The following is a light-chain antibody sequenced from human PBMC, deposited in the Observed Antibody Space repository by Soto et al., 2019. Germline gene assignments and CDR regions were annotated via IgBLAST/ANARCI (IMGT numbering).Light chain of an antibody. CDR2: SAS. V-gene: IGKV1-6*01. J-gene: IGKJ4*01. Sequence: IQMTKSQSSLSASVGDRVTITCRASQGVRDDVGWYQQKPGKAPTLLIYSASTLQSGVPSRFSGSGSGTDFTLTISGLQPEDFATYYSLQDSNYPLTFGGAPKVDI. CDR1: QGVRDD. CDR3: LQDSNYPLT.